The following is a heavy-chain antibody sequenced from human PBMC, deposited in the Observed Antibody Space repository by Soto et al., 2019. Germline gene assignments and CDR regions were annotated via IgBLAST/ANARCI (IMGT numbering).Heavy chain of an antibody. CDR3: ARSSTPDYGSGVAFPFYYYYYYGMDV. D-gene: IGHD3-10*01. J-gene: IGHJ6*02. CDR1: GGTFSSYA. CDR2: IIPIFGTA. Sequence: GASVKVSCKASGGTFSSYAISWVRQAPGQGLEWMGGIIPIFGTANYAQKFQGRVTITADESTSTAYMELSSLRSEDTAVYYCARSSTPDYGSGVAFPFYYYYYYGMDVWGQGTTVTVS. V-gene: IGHV1-69*13.